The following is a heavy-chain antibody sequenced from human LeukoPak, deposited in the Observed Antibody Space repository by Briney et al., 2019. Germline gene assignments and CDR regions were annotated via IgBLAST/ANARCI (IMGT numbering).Heavy chain of an antibody. J-gene: IGHJ4*02. CDR1: GFTFSSYA. CDR3: AKDPKSGGSYGHY. CDR2: ISGSGGST. D-gene: IGHD1-26*01. Sequence: GGSLRLSCVASGFTFSSYAMSWVRQAPGKGLEWVSAISGSGGSTYYADSVKGRFTISRDNSKNTLYLQMSSLRAEDTAVYYCAKDPKSGGSYGHYWGQGTLVTVSS. V-gene: IGHV3-23*01.